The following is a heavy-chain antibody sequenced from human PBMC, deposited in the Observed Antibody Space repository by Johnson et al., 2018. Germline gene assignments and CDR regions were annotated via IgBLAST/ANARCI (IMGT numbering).Heavy chain of an antibody. Sequence: EVQLLETGGGLVQPGGSLRLSCAASGFTFSRYWMSWVRQAPGKGLEWVANIKQDESEKYYVDSVKGRFTTSRDNAKNSLYLQMKRLRAEDTAVYYCARDGVVQSFSNDAFDIWGQGTMVTVSS. CDR2: IKQDESEK. V-gene: IGHV3-7*01. CDR3: ARDGVVQSFSNDAFDI. CDR1: GFTFSRYW. D-gene: IGHD3-3*01. J-gene: IGHJ3*02.